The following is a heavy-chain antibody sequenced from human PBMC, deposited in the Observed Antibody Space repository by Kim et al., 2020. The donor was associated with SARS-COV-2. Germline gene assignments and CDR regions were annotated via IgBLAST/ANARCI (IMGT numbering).Heavy chain of an antibody. CDR2: INHSGST. D-gene: IGHD6-13*01. CDR1: GGSFSGYY. V-gene: IGHV4-34*01. J-gene: IGHJ3*02. Sequence: SETLSLTCAVYGGSFSGYYWSWIRQPPGKGLEWIGEINHSGSTNYNPSLKSRVTISVDTSKNQFSLKLSSVTAADTAVYYCARAGYSNSRGAFDIWGQGTMVTVSS. CDR3: ARAGYSNSRGAFDI.